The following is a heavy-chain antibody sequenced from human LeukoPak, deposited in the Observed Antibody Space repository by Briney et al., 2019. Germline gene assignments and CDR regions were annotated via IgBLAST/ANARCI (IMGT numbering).Heavy chain of an antibody. CDR2: ISGSGGST. Sequence: GGSLRLSCAASGFTFSSNAMSWVRQAPGKGLEWVSAISGSGGSTYYADSVKGRFTISRDNSKNTLYLQMNSLRAEDTAVYYCAKCLKHNSGTHTYAFDIWGQGTMVTVSS. D-gene: IGHD6-19*01. V-gene: IGHV3-23*01. J-gene: IGHJ3*02. CDR3: AKCLKHNSGTHTYAFDI. CDR1: GFTFSSNA.